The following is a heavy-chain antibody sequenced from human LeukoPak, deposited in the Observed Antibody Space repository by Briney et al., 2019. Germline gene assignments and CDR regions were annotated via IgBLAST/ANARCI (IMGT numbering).Heavy chain of an antibody. Sequence: ASETLSLTCTVSGGSISSSSYYWGWIRQPPGKGLEWIGSIYYSGSTYYNPSLKSRVTISVDTSKNQFPLKLSSVTAADTAVYYCARLYPSLWSFDYWGQGTLVTVSS. CDR1: GGSISSSSYY. CDR2: IYYSGST. J-gene: IGHJ4*02. V-gene: IGHV4-39*01. CDR3: ARLYPSLWSFDY. D-gene: IGHD3-10*01.